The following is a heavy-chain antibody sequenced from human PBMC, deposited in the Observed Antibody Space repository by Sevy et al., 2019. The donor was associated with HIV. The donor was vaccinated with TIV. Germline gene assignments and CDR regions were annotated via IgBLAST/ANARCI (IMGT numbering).Heavy chain of an antibody. CDR3: GRARVYYGMDV. Sequence: GGSLRLSCAASGFTFSSYAMHWVRQAPGKGLEWVAVISYDGSNKYYADSVKGRFTISRDNSKNTLYLQMNSLRAEDTAVYYCGRARVYYGMDVWGQGTTVTVSS. CDR1: GFTFSSYA. V-gene: IGHV3-30-3*01. CDR2: ISYDGSNK. J-gene: IGHJ6*02.